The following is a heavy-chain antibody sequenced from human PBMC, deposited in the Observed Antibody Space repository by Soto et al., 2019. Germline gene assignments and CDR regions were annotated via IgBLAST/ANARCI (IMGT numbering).Heavy chain of an antibody. V-gene: IGHV3-33*01. Sequence: QVQLVESGGGVVQPGRSLRLSCAASGFTFSSYGMHWVRQAQGKGLEWVAVIWYDGSNKYYADSVKGRFTISRDNSKNTLYLQMNSLRAEDTAVYYCARDKGAYYDSGSVGYWGQGTLVTVSS. CDR3: ARDKGAYYDSGSVGY. CDR1: GFTFSSYG. CDR2: IWYDGSNK. D-gene: IGHD3-10*01. J-gene: IGHJ4*02.